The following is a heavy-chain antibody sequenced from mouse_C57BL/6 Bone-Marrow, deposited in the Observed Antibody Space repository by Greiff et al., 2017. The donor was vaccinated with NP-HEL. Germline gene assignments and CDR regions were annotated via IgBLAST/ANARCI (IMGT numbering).Heavy chain of an antibody. CDR2: INPSSGYT. V-gene: IGHV1-7*01. J-gene: IGHJ4*01. CDR3: ARYPYSKRAMDY. Sequence: LVESGAELAKPGASVKLSCKASGYTFTSYWMHWVKQRPGQGLEWIGYINPSSGYTKYNQKFKDKATLSADKSSSTAYMQLSSLTYEDSAVDYCARYPYSKRAMDYWGQGTSVTVSS. D-gene: IGHD2-5*01. CDR1: GYTFTSYW.